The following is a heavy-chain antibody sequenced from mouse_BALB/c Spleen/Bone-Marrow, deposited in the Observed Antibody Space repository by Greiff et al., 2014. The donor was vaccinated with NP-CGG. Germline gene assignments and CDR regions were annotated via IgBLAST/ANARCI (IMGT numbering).Heavy chain of an antibody. J-gene: IGHJ4*01. D-gene: IGHD1-1*01. CDR1: GFSLTEYG. Sequence: VMLVESGPGLVAPSQILSITCTVSGFSLTEYGVHWVRQPPGKGLEWLGVLWAGGSTTYNSTLMSRLSISKDNFKSQVFLKMNSRQTYDTARYYCAREGRGYYGSSGYAMDYWGQGTSVTVAA. V-gene: IGHV2-9*02. CDR3: AREGRGYYGSSGYAMDY. CDR2: LWAGGST.